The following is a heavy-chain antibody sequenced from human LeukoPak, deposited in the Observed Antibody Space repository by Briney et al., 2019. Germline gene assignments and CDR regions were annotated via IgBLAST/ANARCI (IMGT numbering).Heavy chain of an antibody. V-gene: IGHV1-18*01. Sequence: GALVQVSCKASGYTFTKYGVSWVRQAPGQGLEWLGGISGYNGDTNYAQRFQGRVTMTRDTSTSTVYMELSSLRSEDTAVYYCARGERWLQGEYYFDYWGQGTLVTVSS. CDR2: ISGYNGDT. D-gene: IGHD5-24*01. J-gene: IGHJ4*02. CDR3: ARGERWLQGEYYFDY. CDR1: GYTFTKYG.